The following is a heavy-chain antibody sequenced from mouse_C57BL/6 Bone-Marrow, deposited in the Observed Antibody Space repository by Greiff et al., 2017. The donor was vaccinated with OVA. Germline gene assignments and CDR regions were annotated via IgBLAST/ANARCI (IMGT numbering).Heavy chain of an antibody. Sequence: DVKLVESGEGLVKPGGSLKLSCAASGFTFSSYAMSWVRQTPEKRLEWVAYISSGGDYIYYADTVKGRFTISRDNARNTLYLQMSSLKSEDTAMYYCTRAPLNWDEGYYAMDYWGQGTSVTVSS. J-gene: IGHJ4*01. D-gene: IGHD4-1*02. V-gene: IGHV5-9-1*02. CDR3: TRAPLNWDEGYYAMDY. CDR2: ISSGGDYI. CDR1: GFTFSSYA.